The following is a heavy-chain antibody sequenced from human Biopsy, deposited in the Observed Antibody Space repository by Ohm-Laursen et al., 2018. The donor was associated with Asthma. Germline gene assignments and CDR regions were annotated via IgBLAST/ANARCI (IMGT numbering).Heavy chain of an antibody. CDR3: ARGYSGSDRIVYYYSGLEV. D-gene: IGHD5-12*01. J-gene: IGHJ6*02. CDR1: GDAFSNYA. Sequence: SVKVSCNASGDAFSNYAISWVRQAPGQGLEWMGGLIPVLGTPDHAQMFEGRVTITADESTSTAYMELSSLSSEDTAVYYCARGYSGSDRIVYYYSGLEVWGQGTTVTVSS. CDR2: LIPVLGTP. V-gene: IGHV1-69*13.